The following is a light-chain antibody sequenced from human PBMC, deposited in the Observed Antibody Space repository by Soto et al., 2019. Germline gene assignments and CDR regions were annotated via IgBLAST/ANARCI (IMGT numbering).Light chain of an antibody. Sequence: EIVLTQSPGTLSLSPGERATLSCRASQSVSSTYLAWYQHKPGQAPRLLISGASSRATGIPDRFSGGGSGTDFTLTISSLEPEDFAVYYCQQRSNWPPITFGQGTRLEIK. CDR3: QQRSNWPPIT. J-gene: IGKJ5*01. CDR1: QSVSSTY. V-gene: IGKV3D-20*02. CDR2: GAS.